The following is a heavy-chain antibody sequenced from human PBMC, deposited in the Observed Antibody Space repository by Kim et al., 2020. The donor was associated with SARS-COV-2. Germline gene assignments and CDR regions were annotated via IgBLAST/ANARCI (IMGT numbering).Heavy chain of an antibody. Sequence: SETLSLTCTVSGGSISSYYWSWIRQPPGKGLEWIGYIYYSGSTNYNPSLKSRVTISVDTSKNQFSLKLSSVTAADTAVYYCARDYGTRIAAAGTDQLPDYYYGMDVWGQGTTVTVSS. CDR3: ARDYGTRIAAAGTDQLPDYYYGMDV. D-gene: IGHD6-13*01. CDR2: IYYSGST. V-gene: IGHV4-59*01. J-gene: IGHJ6*02. CDR1: GGSISSYY.